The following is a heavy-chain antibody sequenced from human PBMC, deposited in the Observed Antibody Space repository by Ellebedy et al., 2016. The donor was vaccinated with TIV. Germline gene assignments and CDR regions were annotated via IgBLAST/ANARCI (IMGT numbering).Heavy chain of an antibody. J-gene: IGHJ6*02. D-gene: IGHD2-15*01. CDR1: GGSFSGYY. V-gene: IGHV4-34*01. Sequence: SETLSLXXAVSGGSFSGYYWSWIRQPPGKGLEWIGEINHSGSTNYNPSLKSRVTISVDTSKNQFSLKLSSVTAADTAVYYCARVCSGGSCYRRDQGYYYYYGMDVWGQGTTVTVSS. CDR3: ARVCSGGSCYRRDQGYYYYYGMDV. CDR2: INHSGST.